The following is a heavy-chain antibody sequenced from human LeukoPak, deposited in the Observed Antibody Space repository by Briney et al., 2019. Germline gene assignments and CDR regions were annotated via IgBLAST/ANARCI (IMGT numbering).Heavy chain of an antibody. V-gene: IGHV3-64*04. CDR1: GFTFSSYA. D-gene: IGHD6-13*01. CDR2: ISSNGGST. CDR3: ASARPTSSWTAFDI. Sequence: GGSLRLSCSASGFTFSSYAMHWVRQAPGKGLEYVSAISSNGGSTYYADSVKGRFTISRDNSKNTLYLQMNSLRAEDTAVYYCASARPTSSWTAFDIWGQGTMVTVSS. J-gene: IGHJ3*02.